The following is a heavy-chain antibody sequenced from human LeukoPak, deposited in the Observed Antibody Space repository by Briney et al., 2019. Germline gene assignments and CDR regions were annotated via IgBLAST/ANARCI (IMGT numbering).Heavy chain of an antibody. V-gene: IGHV4-4*09. CDR2: IYTSGSN. D-gene: IGHD6-19*01. CDR3: ARQKAGNCFDP. J-gene: IGHJ5*02. Sequence: KPSETLSLTCTVSGGSISSDYWSWNRQPPGKGLEWIGYIYTSGSNHYNPSLKSRVTISGDTSKNQFSLKLSSVTAADTAVYYCARQKAGNCFDPWGQGTPVTVSS. CDR1: GGSISSDY.